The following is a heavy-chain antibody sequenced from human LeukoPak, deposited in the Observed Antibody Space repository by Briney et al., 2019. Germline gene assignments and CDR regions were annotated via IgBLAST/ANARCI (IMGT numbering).Heavy chain of an antibody. V-gene: IGHV3-21*01. J-gene: IGHJ6*03. CDR3: ARDRGNQRGYYYYMDV. CDR2: ISSSSSYI. CDR1: GFTFSSYS. D-gene: IGHD1-14*01. Sequence: PGGSLRLSCAASGFTFSSYSMNWVRQAPGKGLEWVSSISSSSSYIYYADSVKGRFTISRDNAKNSLYLQMNSLRAEDTALYYCARDRGNQRGYYYYMDVWGKGTTVTVSS.